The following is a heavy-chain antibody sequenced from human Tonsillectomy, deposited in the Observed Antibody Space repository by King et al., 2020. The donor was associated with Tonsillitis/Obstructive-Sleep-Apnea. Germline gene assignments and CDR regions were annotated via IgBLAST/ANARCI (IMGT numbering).Heavy chain of an antibody. CDR1: GGSIGSYF. Sequence: VQLQEPGPGLVKPSETLSLTCSVSGGSIGSYFWNWIRQPPGKGLEWIAYIDYSGSANYNPSLKSRVTISVDTSKNQFSLKVSSVTAADTAVYYCARDPGYCSAGSCYPFYFDYWGQGALVTVSS. CDR2: IDYSGSA. D-gene: IGHD2-15*01. V-gene: IGHV4-59*01. CDR3: ARDPGYCSAGSCYPFYFDY. J-gene: IGHJ4*02.